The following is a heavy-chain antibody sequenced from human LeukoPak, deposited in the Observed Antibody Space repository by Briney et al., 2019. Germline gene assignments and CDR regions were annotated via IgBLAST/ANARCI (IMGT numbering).Heavy chain of an antibody. J-gene: IGHJ5*02. CDR3: AKDYASRSYSWFAP. CDR1: GFTFSSYA. V-gene: IGHV3-23*01. D-gene: IGHD3-10*01. Sequence: GGSLRLSCAASGFTFSSYAMSWVRQAPGKGLEWVSFISDSGANTYYAGSVKGRLTISRDNSKNTLYLQMNSLRAEDTAVYYCAKDYASRSYSWFAPWGQGALVTVSS. CDR2: ISDSGANT.